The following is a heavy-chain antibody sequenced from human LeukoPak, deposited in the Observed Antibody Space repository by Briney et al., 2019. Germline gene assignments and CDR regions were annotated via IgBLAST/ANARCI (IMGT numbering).Heavy chain of an antibody. CDR1: GFTFSTYS. CDR3: ARYVEAATGFDY. CDR2: ISRSSIYI. Sequence: GGSQRLSCAASGFTFSTYSMTWVRQAPGKGLEWVSSISRSSIYIYYADSVKGRFTIYRDNAKNSLFLQMNSLRAEDTAVYYCARYVEAATGFDYWGPGTLLTVSS. J-gene: IGHJ4*02. D-gene: IGHD2-15*01. V-gene: IGHV3-21*01.